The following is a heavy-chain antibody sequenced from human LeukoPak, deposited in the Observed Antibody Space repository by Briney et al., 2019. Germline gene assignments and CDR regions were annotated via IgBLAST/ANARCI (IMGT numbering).Heavy chain of an antibody. D-gene: IGHD2/OR15-2a*01. CDR3: AREGPRGNSQFDY. J-gene: IGHJ4*02. CDR1: GFTFSSYG. Sequence: GGSLRLSCAASGFTFSSYGMHWVRQAPGKGLEWVAVIWYDGSNKYYADSVKGRLTISRDNSKNTLYLQMNSLRAEDTAIYYCAREGPRGNSQFDYWGQGTLVTVSS. V-gene: IGHV3-33*01. CDR2: IWYDGSNK.